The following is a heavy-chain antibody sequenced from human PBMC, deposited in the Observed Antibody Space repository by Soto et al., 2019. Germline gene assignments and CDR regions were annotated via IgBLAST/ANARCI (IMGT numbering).Heavy chain of an antibody. V-gene: IGHV1-69*13. Sequence: SVKVSCKASGGTFGRNAINWVRQAPGQGLEWMGGIIPMFGTANHAQKFRDRIVITADESTNTAYLELNSLRYEDTAIYYCARPQGSGWRFNALDFWGQGXVVTV. D-gene: IGHD6-19*01. CDR3: ARPQGSGWRFNALDF. CDR2: IIPMFGTA. J-gene: IGHJ3*01. CDR1: GGTFGRNA.